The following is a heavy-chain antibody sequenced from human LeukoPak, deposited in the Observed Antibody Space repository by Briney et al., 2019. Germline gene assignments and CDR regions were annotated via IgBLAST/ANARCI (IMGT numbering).Heavy chain of an antibody. CDR1: GGSISSYY. CDR2: IYTSGST. V-gene: IGHV4-4*07. D-gene: IGHD5-12*01. J-gene: IGHJ6*02. Sequence: SETLSLTCIVSGGSISSYYWSWIRQPAGKGLEWIGRIYTSGSTNYNPSLKSRVTMSVDTSKNQFSLKLSSVTAADTAVYYCARVATISNYYYGMDVWGQGTTVTVSS. CDR3: ARVATISNYYYGMDV.